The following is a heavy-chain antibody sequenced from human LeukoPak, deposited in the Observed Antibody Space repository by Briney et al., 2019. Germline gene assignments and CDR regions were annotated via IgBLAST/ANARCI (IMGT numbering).Heavy chain of an antibody. CDR1: GFTFSSYE. CDR2: ISSSGSTI. CDR3: ASETAVYYYDSSGTNP. D-gene: IGHD3-22*01. Sequence: GGSLRLSCAASGFTFSSYEMNWVRQAPGKGLEWVSYISSSGSTIYYADSVKGRFTISRDNAKNSLYLQMNSLRAEDTAVYYCASETAVYYYDSSGTNPWGQGTLVTVSS. J-gene: IGHJ5*02. V-gene: IGHV3-48*03.